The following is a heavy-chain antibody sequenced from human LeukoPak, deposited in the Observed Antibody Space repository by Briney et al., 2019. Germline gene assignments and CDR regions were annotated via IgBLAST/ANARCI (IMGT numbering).Heavy chain of an antibody. V-gene: IGHV3-23*01. D-gene: IGHD6-13*01. Sequence: SGGSLRLSCAASGFTFSNYAMSWVRQAPGKGLEWVSGISGSGGSTYYADSVKGRFTTSRDNSKTTLYLQMNSLRAEDTAVYYCAKGSSSYYFAFDIWGQGTMVTVSS. J-gene: IGHJ3*02. CDR2: ISGSGGST. CDR3: AKGSSSYYFAFDI. CDR1: GFTFSNYA.